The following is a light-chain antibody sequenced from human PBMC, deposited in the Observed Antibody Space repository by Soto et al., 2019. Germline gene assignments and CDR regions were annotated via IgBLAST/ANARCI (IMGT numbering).Light chain of an antibody. CDR1: SSNLGAGYD. V-gene: IGLV1-40*01. CDR2: ANS. CDR3: QSYDSSLSTSV. Sequence: QSVLTQPPSVSGAPGQTVTISCTGSSSNLGAGYDVHWYQHLPGTAPKLLIYANSNRPSGVPDRFSGSKSGTSASLAITGLQAEDEADYYCQSYDSSLSTSVFGTGTKATVL. J-gene: IGLJ1*01.